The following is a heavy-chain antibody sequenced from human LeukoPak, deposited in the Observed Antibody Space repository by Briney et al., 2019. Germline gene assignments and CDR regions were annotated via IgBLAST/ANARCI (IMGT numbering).Heavy chain of an antibody. V-gene: IGHV4-34*01. D-gene: IGHD4-17*01. CDR1: GGSFSGYY. CDR2: INHSGST. CDR3: ARPLSSDYGDYVRAFDI. J-gene: IGHJ3*02. Sequence: SETLSLTCAVYGGSFSGYYWSWIRQPPGKGLEWIGEINHSGSTNYNPSLKSRVTISVDTSKNQFSLKLSSVTAADTAVYYCARPLSSDYGDYVRAFDIWGQGTMVTVSS.